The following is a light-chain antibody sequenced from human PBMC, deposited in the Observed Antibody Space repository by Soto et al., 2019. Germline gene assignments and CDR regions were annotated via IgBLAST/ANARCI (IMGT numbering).Light chain of an antibody. CDR1: SSDVGGYNY. Sequence: QSVLTQPASVSGSPGQSITFSCTGTSSDVGGYNYVSWYQHHPGKAPKLMIYEVSNRPSGVSNRFSGSKSGNTASLTISGLQAEDEADYFCSSYVGDSAYAFGTGTKLTVL. J-gene: IGLJ1*01. CDR2: EVS. CDR3: SSYVGDSAYA. V-gene: IGLV2-14*01.